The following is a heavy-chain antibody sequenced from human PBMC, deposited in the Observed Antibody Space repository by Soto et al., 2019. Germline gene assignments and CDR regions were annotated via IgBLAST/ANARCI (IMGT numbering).Heavy chain of an antibody. Sequence: SETLSLTCTVSGGSISSGDYYWSWIRQPPGKGLEWIGYIYYSGSTYYNPSLKSRVTISVDTSKNQFSLKLSSVTAADTAVYYCASRIAAADMERYYYYYYGMDVWGQGTTVTVSS. CDR2: IYYSGST. D-gene: IGHD6-13*01. CDR1: GGSISSGDYY. V-gene: IGHV4-30-4*01. J-gene: IGHJ6*02. CDR3: ASRIAAADMERYYYYYYGMDV.